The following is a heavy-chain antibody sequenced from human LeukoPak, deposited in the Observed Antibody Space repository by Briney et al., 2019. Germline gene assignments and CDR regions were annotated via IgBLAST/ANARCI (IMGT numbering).Heavy chain of an antibody. CDR1: GGSISIYY. CDR2: IYYSGST. V-gene: IGHV4-59*08. J-gene: IGHJ5*02. D-gene: IGHD4-11*01. Sequence: SETLSLTCTVSGGSISIYYWSWIRQPPGKGLEWIGYIYYSGSTNYNPSLRSRVTIPVDTSKNQSSLKLSSVTAADTGVYYCASTVTTGGAWFDPWGQGTLVSVSS. CDR3: ASTVTTGGAWFDP.